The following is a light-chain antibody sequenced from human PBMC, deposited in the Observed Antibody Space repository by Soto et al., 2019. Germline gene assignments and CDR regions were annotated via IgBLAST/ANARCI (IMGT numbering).Light chain of an antibody. CDR1: QGIRND. V-gene: IGKV1-6*01. Sequence: AIQMTQSPSSLSASVGDRVTITCRASQGIRNDLAWYQRKPGKAPKLLIYTASSLQNGVPPRFSGSGSDTVFTLTIDSLQPEDFATYYCLQDFSFPLTFGPGTTVDIK. CDR2: TAS. J-gene: IGKJ3*01. CDR3: LQDFSFPLT.